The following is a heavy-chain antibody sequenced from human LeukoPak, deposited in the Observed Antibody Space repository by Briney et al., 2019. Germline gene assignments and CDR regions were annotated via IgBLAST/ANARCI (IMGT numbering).Heavy chain of an antibody. J-gene: IGHJ4*02. V-gene: IGHV1-46*01. D-gene: IGHD4-17*01. CDR2: INPSGGST. Sequence: VASVKVSCKASGYTFTSYYMHWVRQAPGQGLEWVGIINPSGGSTSYAQKFQGRVTMTRDTSTSTVYMELSSLRSEDTAVYYCARDTIDYGDEYYFDYWGQGTLVTVSS. CDR3: ARDTIDYGDEYYFDY. CDR1: GYTFTSYY.